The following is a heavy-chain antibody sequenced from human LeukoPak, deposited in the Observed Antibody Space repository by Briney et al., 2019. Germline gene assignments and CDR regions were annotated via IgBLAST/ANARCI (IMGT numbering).Heavy chain of an antibody. Sequence: SVKVSCKASGYTFTGYYMHWVRQAPGQGLEWMGRINPNSGGTNYAQKFQGRVTMTRDTSISTAYMELSRLRSDDTAVYYCAVGYSSSWYDAFDIWGQGTMVTVSS. V-gene: IGHV1-2*06. CDR3: AVGYSSSWYDAFDI. J-gene: IGHJ3*02. CDR1: GYTFTGYY. CDR2: INPNSGGT. D-gene: IGHD6-13*01.